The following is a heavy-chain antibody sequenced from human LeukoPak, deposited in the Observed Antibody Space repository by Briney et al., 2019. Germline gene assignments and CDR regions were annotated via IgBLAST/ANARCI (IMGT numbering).Heavy chain of an antibody. CDR1: GFTFSSYA. CDR3: ARSFYDSSSLDS. Sequence: GGSLRLSCAASGFTFSSYAMHWVRQAPGKGLEWVAVISYDGSNKYYADSVKGRFTISRDNAENSLYLQMSSLRDEDTAYCARSFYDSSSLDSWGQGTLVTVSS. D-gene: IGHD3-22*01. V-gene: IGHV3-30-3*01. CDR2: ISYDGSNK. J-gene: IGHJ4*02.